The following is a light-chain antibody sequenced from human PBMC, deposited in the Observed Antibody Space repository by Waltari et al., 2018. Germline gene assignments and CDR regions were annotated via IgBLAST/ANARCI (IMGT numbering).Light chain of an antibody. J-gene: IGLJ3*02. CDR3: QVWDSNNDHWV. V-gene: IGLV3-21*04. Sequence: SYVVTQAPSVSVAPGTTARITCGGNNIGSKSVNWYRQKPGQATVLVMYYDKDRPSGIPVRFSGSNSGNTATLIISRVEAGDEADYYCQVWDSNNDHWVFGGGTRLTV. CDR2: YDK. CDR1: NIGSKS.